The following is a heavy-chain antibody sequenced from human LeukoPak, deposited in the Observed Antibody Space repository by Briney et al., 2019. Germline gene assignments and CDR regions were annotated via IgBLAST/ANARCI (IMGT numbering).Heavy chain of an antibody. Sequence: SETLSLTCTVSGGSISSGGYYWSWIRQHPGKGLEWIGYIYYSGSTYYNPSLKSRVTISVDTSKNQFSLKLSSVTAADTAVYYCAKYYYDSSGYYFFDYWGQGTLVTVSS. J-gene: IGHJ4*02. CDR1: GGSISSGGYY. CDR3: AKYYYDSSGYYFFDY. V-gene: IGHV4-31*03. D-gene: IGHD3-22*01. CDR2: IYYSGST.